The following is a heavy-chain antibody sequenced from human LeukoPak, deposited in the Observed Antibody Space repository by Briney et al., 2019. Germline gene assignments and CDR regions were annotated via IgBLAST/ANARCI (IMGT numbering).Heavy chain of an antibody. CDR1: GFTFSSYS. D-gene: IGHD3-3*01. CDR3: ARDRQDYDFWSGYYTVDWGNWFDP. J-gene: IGHJ5*02. CDR2: ISSSSSYI. Sequence: PGGSLRLSCAASGFTFSSYSMNWVRQAPGKGLEWVSSISSSSSYIYYADSVKGRFTISRDNAKNSLYLQMNSLRAEDTAVYYCARDRQDYDFWSGYYTVDWGNWFDPWGQGTLVTVSS. V-gene: IGHV3-21*01.